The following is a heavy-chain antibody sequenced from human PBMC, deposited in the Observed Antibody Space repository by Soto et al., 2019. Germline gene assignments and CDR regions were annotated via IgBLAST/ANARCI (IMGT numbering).Heavy chain of an antibody. CDR3: ADDASRSSTRLEEWPRRNWFDP. CDR1: GFTFSSYG. V-gene: IGHV3-30*18. D-gene: IGHD2-2*01. J-gene: IGHJ5*02. CDR2: ISYDGRNK. Sequence: QVQLVESGGGVVQPGRSLRLSCAASGFTFSSYGMHWVRQAPGKGLEWVAVISYDGRNKYYADSVKGRFTISRDNSKNTLYLQMNSLRAGDTAVYYCADDASRSSTRLEEWPRRNWFDPWGQGTLVTFSS.